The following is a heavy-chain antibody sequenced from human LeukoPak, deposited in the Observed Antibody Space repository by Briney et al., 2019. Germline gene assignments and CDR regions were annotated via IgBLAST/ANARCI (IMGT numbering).Heavy chain of an antibody. Sequence: ASVKVSCKASGYTFDVYYIHWVRRAPGQGLEWMGIFNPSGSNTNYAQRFQGRVTLTRDTSTTTVYMDLSGLRPDDTAVYYCARGRTVTNDFDLWGRGTLLTVSS. J-gene: IGHJ2*01. D-gene: IGHD4-17*01. CDR1: GYTFDVYY. CDR3: ARGRTVTNDFDL. V-gene: IGHV1-46*02. CDR2: FNPSGSNT.